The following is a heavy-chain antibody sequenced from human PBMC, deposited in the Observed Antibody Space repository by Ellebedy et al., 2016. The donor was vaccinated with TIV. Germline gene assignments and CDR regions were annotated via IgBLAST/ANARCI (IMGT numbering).Heavy chain of an antibody. CDR3: ASHYSASGWRAYFDS. J-gene: IGHJ4*02. Sequence: MPGGSLRLSCTVSGASISSLFWSWIRQSPGKGLEWIGYIYYNGLTNSSPSLRSRVTISIGPSKNQFSLNLTSVTAADTAVYYCASHYSASGWRAYFDSWGQGTPVTVSS. CDR2: IYYNGLT. D-gene: IGHD6-19*01. CDR1: GASISSLF. V-gene: IGHV4-59*11.